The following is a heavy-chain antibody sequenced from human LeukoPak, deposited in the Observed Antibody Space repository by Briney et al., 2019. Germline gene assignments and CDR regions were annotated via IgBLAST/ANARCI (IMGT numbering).Heavy chain of an antibody. Sequence: PGGSLRLSCAASGFTFSSYSMNWVRQAPGKGLEWVSSISSSSSYIYYADSVKGRFTISRDNAKNSLYLQMNSLRAEDTAVYYCAREDCTNGVCSYYFDYWGQGTLVTVSS. J-gene: IGHJ4*02. V-gene: IGHV3-21*01. CDR3: AREDCTNGVCSYYFDY. CDR1: GFTFSSYS. D-gene: IGHD2-8*01. CDR2: ISSSSSYI.